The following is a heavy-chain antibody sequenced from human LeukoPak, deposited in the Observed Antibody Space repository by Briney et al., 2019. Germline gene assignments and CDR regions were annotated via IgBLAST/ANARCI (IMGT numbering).Heavy chain of an antibody. J-gene: IGHJ6*02. CDR1: GFTFDEYA. CDR3: ARERTMVRGVLDV. CDR2: ISCNSGSI. V-gene: IGHV3-9*01. D-gene: IGHD3-10*01. Sequence: GGSLRLSWAASGFTFDEYAMHWGRQAPGKGLEWVSGISCNSGSIGYADALKSRFTISSDNAKNSLYLQMSSLRAEDTALYYCARERTMVRGVLDVWGQGTTVTVSS.